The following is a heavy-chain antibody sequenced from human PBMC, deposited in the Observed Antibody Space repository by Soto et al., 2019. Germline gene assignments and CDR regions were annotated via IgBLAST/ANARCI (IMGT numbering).Heavy chain of an antibody. CDR3: ARSSSSTDGDYYYGMDV. Sequence: GGSLRLSCAASGFTFSSYAMHWVRQAPGKGLEWVAIISYDGSSKYYADSVKGRFAISRDNSKNTLHVQMYSLRAEDTAVYYCARSSSSTDGDYYYGMDVWGQGTTVTVSS. J-gene: IGHJ6*02. CDR2: ISYDGSSK. CDR1: GFTFSSYA. V-gene: IGHV3-30*09. D-gene: IGHD4-17*01.